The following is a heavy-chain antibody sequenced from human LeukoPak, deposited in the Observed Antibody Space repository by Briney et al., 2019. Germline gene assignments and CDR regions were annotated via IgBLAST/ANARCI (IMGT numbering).Heavy chain of an antibody. CDR3: TRGHNNVFDH. CDR2: IRVKAFGGTT. Sequence: GGSLRLSCTPSGFIFGDYAWSWVRQAPGKGLEWVAFIRVKAFGGTTEYAASVKGRFSISRDDSKSIAYLQMNSLKTEDTAVYYCTRGHNNVFDHWGQGTLVTVSS. CDR1: GFIFGDYA. D-gene: IGHD1-14*01. J-gene: IGHJ4*02. V-gene: IGHV3-49*04.